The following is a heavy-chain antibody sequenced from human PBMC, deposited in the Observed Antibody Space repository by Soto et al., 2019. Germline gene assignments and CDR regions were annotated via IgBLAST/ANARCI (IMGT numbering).Heavy chain of an antibody. J-gene: IGHJ3*02. CDR3: EKASGWSNYVSGSYAFDI. D-gene: IGHD3-10*01. Sequence: EVQLLESGGGLVQPGGSLRLSCAASGFTFSSYAMSWVRQAPGKGMAWVSAISGSGGSTYYADSVKGRFTISRDNSNNTLYLQMNSLRAEDTAVYYCEKASGWSNYVSGSYAFDIWGQGTMVTVSS. V-gene: IGHV3-23*01. CDR1: GFTFSSYA. CDR2: ISGSGGST.